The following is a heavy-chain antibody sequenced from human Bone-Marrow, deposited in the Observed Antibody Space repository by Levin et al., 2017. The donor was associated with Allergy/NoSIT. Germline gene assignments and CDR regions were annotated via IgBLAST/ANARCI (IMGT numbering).Heavy chain of an antibody. CDR1: GGSVNSDSYF. CDR3: ARGLLWFGEAGKFDP. CDR2: IYYSGTT. D-gene: IGHD3-10*01. V-gene: IGHV4-61*03. J-gene: IGHJ5*02. Sequence: SQTLSLTCTVSGGSVNSDSYFWNWIRQPPGKGLEWIGYIYYSGTTKYNPSLKNRVTMSLDTSRNHFSLNLTSVTAADTAVYYCARGLLWFGEAGKFDPWGQGTLVTVSS.